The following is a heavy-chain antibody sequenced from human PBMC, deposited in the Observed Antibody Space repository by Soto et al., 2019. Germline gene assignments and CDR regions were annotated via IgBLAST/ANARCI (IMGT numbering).Heavy chain of an antibody. Sequence: ASVKVSCKASGYTFTGYYMHWVRQAPGQGLEWMGWINPNSGGTNYAQKFQGRVTMTRDTSISTAYMELSRLRSDDTAVYYCARVAGLEQPSHPDYYFDYWGRGALVTVSS. CDR1: GYTFTGYY. J-gene: IGHJ4*02. V-gene: IGHV1-2*02. CDR2: INPNSGGT. CDR3: ARVAGLEQPSHPDYYFDY. D-gene: IGHD1-1*01.